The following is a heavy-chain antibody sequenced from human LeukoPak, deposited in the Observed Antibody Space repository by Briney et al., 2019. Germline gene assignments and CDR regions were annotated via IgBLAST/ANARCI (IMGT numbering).Heavy chain of an antibody. CDR1: GYTFTSYG. Sequence: ASVKVSCKASGYTFTSYGISWVRQAPGQGLEWMGWMNPNSGNTGYAQKFQGRVTMTRNTSISTAYMELSSLRSEDTAVYYCARGSVMGAFDIWGQGTMVTVSS. CDR3: ARGSVMGAFDI. CDR2: MNPNSGNT. D-gene: IGHD3-16*01. V-gene: IGHV1-8*02. J-gene: IGHJ3*02.